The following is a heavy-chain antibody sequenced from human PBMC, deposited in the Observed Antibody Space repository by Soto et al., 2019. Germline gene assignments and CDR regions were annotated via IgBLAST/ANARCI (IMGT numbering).Heavy chain of an antibody. Sequence: SETLSLTCTVSGGSISSGDYYWSWIRQPPGKGLEWIGYIYYSGSTYYNPSLKSRVTISVDTSKNQFPLKLSSVTAADTAVYYCARAGGVPNAFDIWGQGTMVTVSS. CDR2: IYYSGST. CDR1: GGSISSGDYY. CDR3: ARAGGVPNAFDI. J-gene: IGHJ3*02. D-gene: IGHD3-16*01. V-gene: IGHV4-30-4*01.